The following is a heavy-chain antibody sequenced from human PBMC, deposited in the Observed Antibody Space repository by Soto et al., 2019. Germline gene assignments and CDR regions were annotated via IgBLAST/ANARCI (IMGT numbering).Heavy chain of an antibody. V-gene: IGHV1-18*01. CDR2: ISAYNGNT. J-gene: IGHJ6*02. Sequence: GASVKVSCKASGYTFTSYGISWVRQAPGQGLEWMGWISAYNGNTNSAQKLQGRVTMTTDTSTSTAYMELRSLRSDDTAVYYCARSTPNYYYYYGMDVWGQGTTVTVSS. CDR3: ARSTPNYYYYYGMDV. CDR1: GYTFTSYG.